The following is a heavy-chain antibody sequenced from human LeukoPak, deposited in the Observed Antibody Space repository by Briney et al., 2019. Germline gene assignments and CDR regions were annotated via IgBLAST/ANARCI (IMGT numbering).Heavy chain of an antibody. CDR2: VSGSGGST. D-gene: IGHD5-12*01. CDR3: AKDPDSGYDCNTADY. Sequence: GGSLRLSCAASGFSVSSYAMSWVRQAPGKGLEWVAAVSGSGGSTYYADSVKGRFTISRDNSKNTLYLPLNSLRAEDTAVYYCAKDPDSGYDCNTADYSGQGTPVTVSS. J-gene: IGHJ4*02. CDR1: GFSVSSYA. V-gene: IGHV3-23*01.